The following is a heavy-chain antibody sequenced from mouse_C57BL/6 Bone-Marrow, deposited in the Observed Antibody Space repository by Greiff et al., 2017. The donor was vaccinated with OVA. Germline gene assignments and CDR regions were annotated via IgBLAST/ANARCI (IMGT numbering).Heavy chain of an antibody. V-gene: IGHV5-4*01. D-gene: IGHD2-2*01. CDR3: ARDGYGLFAY. Sequence: EVQRVESGGGLVKPGGSLKLSCAASGFTFSSYAMSWVRQTPEKRLEWVATISDGGSYTYYPDNVKGRFTISRDNAKNNLYLQMSHLKSEDTAMYYCARDGYGLFAYWGQGTLVTVSA. CDR1: GFTFSSYA. J-gene: IGHJ3*01. CDR2: ISDGGSYT.